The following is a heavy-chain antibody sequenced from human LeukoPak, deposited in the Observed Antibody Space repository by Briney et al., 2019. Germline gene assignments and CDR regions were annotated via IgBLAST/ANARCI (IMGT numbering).Heavy chain of an antibody. CDR2: ISSSSSSYI. D-gene: IGHD1-26*01. Sequence: GGSLRLSCAASGFTFSSYSMNWVRQAPGKGLEWVSSISSSSSSYIYYADSVKGRFTTSRDNAKNSLYLQMSSLRAEDTAVYYCARGATTRIDYWGQGTLVTVSS. CDR3: ARGATTRIDY. V-gene: IGHV3-21*01. CDR1: GFTFSSYS. J-gene: IGHJ4*02.